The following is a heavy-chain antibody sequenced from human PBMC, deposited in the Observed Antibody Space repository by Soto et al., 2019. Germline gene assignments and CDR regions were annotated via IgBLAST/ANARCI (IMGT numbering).Heavy chain of an antibody. V-gene: IGHV2-5*02. CDR3: AHLAFCGGSCSYFDY. Sequence: QITLKESGPTLVKPTQTLTLTCTFSGFSLSTSGVGVGWIRQPPGKALEWLALLFWDDDDRYSPSLKSRLTITKDTSKDQVVLTMTNMDPVDTATYFCAHLAFCGGSCSYFDYWGLGTLVTVSS. CDR1: GFSLSTSGVG. D-gene: IGHD2-15*01. J-gene: IGHJ4*02. CDR2: LFWDDDD.